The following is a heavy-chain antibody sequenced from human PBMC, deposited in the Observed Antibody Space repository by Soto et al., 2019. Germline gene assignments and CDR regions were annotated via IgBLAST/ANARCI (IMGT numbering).Heavy chain of an antibody. CDR2: IYYSGST. D-gene: IGHD4-17*01. CDR1: GGSISSGGYY. Sequence: SETLSLTCTVSGGSISSGGYYWSWIRQHPGKGLEWIGYIYYSGSTYYNPSLKSRVTISVDTSKNQFSLKLSSVTAADTAVYYCARDLRGPHYGMDVWGQGTTVTVSS. CDR3: ARDLRGPHYGMDV. J-gene: IGHJ6*02. V-gene: IGHV4-31*03.